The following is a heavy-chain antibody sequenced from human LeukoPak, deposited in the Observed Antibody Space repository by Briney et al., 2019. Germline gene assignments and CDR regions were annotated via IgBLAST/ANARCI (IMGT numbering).Heavy chain of an antibody. CDR2: ISGSGGST. CDR1: GFTFSSYA. Sequence: HAGGSLRLSCAASGFTFSSYAMSWVRQAPGKGLEWVSGISGSGGSTYYADSVKGRFTISRDNSKSTLYVQMNSLRAEDTAVYYCAKRRSMAVAEEYFDYWGQGTLVTVSS. J-gene: IGHJ4*02. CDR3: AKRRSMAVAEEYFDY. D-gene: IGHD6-19*01. V-gene: IGHV3-23*01.